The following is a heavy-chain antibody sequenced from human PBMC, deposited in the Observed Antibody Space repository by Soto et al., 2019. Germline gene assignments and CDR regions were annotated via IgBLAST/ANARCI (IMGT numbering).Heavy chain of an antibody. CDR1: GFTFSSYE. V-gene: IGHV3-48*03. Sequence: PGGSLRLSCAASGFTFSSYEMNWVRQAPGKGLEWVSYISSSGSTIYYADSVKGRFTISRDNAKNSLYLQMNSLRAEDTAVYYCARDVGVLGYCTNGVCYGDDYGMDVWGQGTTVTVSS. J-gene: IGHJ6*02. CDR3: ARDVGVLGYCTNGVCYGDDYGMDV. D-gene: IGHD2-8*01. CDR2: ISSSGSTI.